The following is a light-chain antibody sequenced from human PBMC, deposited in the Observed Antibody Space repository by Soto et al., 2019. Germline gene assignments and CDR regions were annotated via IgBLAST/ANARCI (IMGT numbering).Light chain of an antibody. CDR3: AAWDDSLNGYV. CDR2: TNN. Sequence: QSVLTQPPSASGTPGQRVTLSCSGSNSDIGSNTVNWYQQLPGTAPKLLIHTNNQRPSGVPDRFSGSKSGTSASLAISGLQSEDEADYHCAAWDDSLNGYVFGTGAKLTVL. J-gene: IGLJ1*01. CDR1: NSDIGSNT. V-gene: IGLV1-44*01.